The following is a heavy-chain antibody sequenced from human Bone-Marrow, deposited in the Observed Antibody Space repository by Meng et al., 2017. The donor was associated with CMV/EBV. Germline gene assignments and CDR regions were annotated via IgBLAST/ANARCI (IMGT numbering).Heavy chain of an antibody. CDR3: AKDMAARHYDFWKGSREYFGMDV. CDR1: GFTFDDFA. CDR2: ISWNSEKE. Sequence: SLKISCVVSGFTFDDFAMHWVRQAPGKGLEWVAGISWNSEKEDYADSVKGRFSISRDNAKKYLYLQMSGLRPEDTALYYCAKDMAARHYDFWKGSREYFGMDVWGRGTTVTVSS. J-gene: IGHJ6*01. V-gene: IGHV3-9*01. D-gene: IGHD3-3*01.